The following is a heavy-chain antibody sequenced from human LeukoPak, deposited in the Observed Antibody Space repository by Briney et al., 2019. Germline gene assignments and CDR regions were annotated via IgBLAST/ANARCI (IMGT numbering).Heavy chain of an antibody. CDR3: AKTSGGNY. CDR2: TSESGTYT. J-gene: IGHJ4*02. D-gene: IGHD2-15*01. CDR1: GFTFSSHA. V-gene: IGHV3-23*01. Sequence: GGSLRLSCAASGFTFSSHAMSWVRQAPGKGLEWVSATSESGTYTYYADSVRGRFTISRDTSKNTLYLQMNSLRAEDTAVYYCAKTSGGNYWGQGTLVTVSS.